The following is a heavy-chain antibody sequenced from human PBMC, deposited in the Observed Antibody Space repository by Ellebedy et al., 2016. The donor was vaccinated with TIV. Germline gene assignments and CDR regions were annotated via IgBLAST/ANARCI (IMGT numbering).Heavy chain of an antibody. Sequence: GESLKISCAASGFTFTNYAMHWVRQAPGKGLEWVAAISFDGSNKYYADSVKGRFTISRDNSKNTLYLQMNSLRADDTSLYYCARDQSRRCSSSNCYAGYDYWGQGTLVTVSS. J-gene: IGHJ4*02. CDR1: GFTFTNYA. CDR3: ARDQSRRCSSSNCYAGYDY. V-gene: IGHV3-30-3*01. D-gene: IGHD2-2*01. CDR2: ISFDGSNK.